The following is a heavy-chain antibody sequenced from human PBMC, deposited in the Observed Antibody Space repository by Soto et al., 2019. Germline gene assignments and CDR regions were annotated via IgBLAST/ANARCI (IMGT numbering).Heavy chain of an antibody. J-gene: IGHJ6*02. Sequence: GDSVQVSCKASGGTFSSYAISWVRQAPGQGLEWMGGIIPIFGTANYAQKFQGRVTITADESTSTAYMEMSSLRSEDTAVYYCALRAMVRDSSSGSYDGDLDYYGMDGWGQGTTVTVSS. D-gene: IGHD1-26*01. CDR2: IIPIFGTA. CDR1: GGTFSSYA. V-gene: IGHV1-69*13. CDR3: ALRAMVRDSSSGSYDGDLDYYGMDG.